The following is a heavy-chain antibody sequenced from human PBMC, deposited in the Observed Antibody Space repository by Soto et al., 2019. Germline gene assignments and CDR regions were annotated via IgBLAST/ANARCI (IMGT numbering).Heavy chain of an antibody. J-gene: IGHJ3*02. CDR1: GGSVSSGSYY. CDR2: IYYSGST. Sequence: KTSETLSLTCTVSGGSVSSGSYYWSWIRQPPGKGLEWIGYIYYSGSTNYNPSLKSRVTISVDTSKNQFSLKLSSVTAADTAVYYCARNIHDSSGYYYVLAFDIRGQGTMVTVSS. D-gene: IGHD3-22*01. CDR3: ARNIHDSSGYYYVLAFDI. V-gene: IGHV4-61*01.